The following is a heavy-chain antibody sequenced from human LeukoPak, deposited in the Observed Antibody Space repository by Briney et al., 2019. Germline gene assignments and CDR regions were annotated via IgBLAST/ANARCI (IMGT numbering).Heavy chain of an antibody. CDR2: IYYSGST. V-gene: IGHV4-39*01. CDR3: AGHLPYSNYCNY. Sequence: ASETLSLTCTVSGGSIISSRDYWGWIRQPLGKGLEWIASIYYSGSTYYNPSLKSRVTISVDTSRNQFSLKLNSVTAADTAVYYCAGHLPYSNYCNYWGQGSLVTVSS. D-gene: IGHD4-11*01. J-gene: IGHJ4*02. CDR1: GGSIISSRDY.